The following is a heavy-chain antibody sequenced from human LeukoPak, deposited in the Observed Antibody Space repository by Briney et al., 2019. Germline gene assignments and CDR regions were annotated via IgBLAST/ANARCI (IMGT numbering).Heavy chain of an antibody. CDR1: GYTFTSYD. D-gene: IGHD3-10*01. Sequence: ASVKVSCKASGYTFTSYDINWVRQATGQGREWTGWMNPNSGNTGYAQKFQGRVTMTRNTSISTAYMELSSLRSEDTAVYYCARDLLWFRGGFDPWGQGTLVTVSS. J-gene: IGHJ5*02. CDR2: MNPNSGNT. V-gene: IGHV1-8*01. CDR3: ARDLLWFRGGFDP.